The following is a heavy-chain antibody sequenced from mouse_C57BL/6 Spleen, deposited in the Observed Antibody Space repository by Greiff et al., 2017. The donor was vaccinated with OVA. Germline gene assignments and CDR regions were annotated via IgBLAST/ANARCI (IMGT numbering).Heavy chain of an antibody. J-gene: IGHJ4*01. CDR1: GFNIKDYY. CDR3: ARKDGDGNYYYAMDY. CDR2: IDPEDGET. V-gene: IGHV14-2*01. Sequence: EVQLQQSGAELVKPGASVKLSCTASGFNIKDYYMHWVKQRPEQGLEWIGRIDPEDGETKYAPKFQGKATITADTSSNTAYLQLSSLTSEDTAVYYCARKDGDGNYYYAMDYWGQGTSVTVSS. D-gene: IGHD3-3*01.